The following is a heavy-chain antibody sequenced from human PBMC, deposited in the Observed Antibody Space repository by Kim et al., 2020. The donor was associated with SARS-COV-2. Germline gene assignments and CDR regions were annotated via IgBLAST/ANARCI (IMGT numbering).Heavy chain of an antibody. V-gene: IGHV4-59*13. CDR2: IYYTGSS. Sequence: SETLSLTCSVSGGSISTYYWSWIRQPPGKGLEWMGNIYYTGSSNYNPSLKSRVTISVDTSKNQFSLNVNSVTAADTAVYYCARDRGDYTGNRWYSYGMDV. J-gene: IGHJ6*01. D-gene: IGHD2-15*01. CDR3: ARDRGDYTGNRWYSYGMDV. CDR1: GGSISTYY.